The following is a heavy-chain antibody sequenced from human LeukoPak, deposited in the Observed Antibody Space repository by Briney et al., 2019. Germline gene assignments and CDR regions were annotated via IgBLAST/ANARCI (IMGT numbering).Heavy chain of an antibody. CDR2: IYYSGST. D-gene: IGHD6-13*01. Sequence: SETLSLTCTVSGGSISSYYWSWIRQPPGKGLEWIGYIYYSGSTNYNPSLQSRVTISVDTSKNQFSLRLRSVTAADTAVYYCALYRSSRDYYYYYMDVWGKGTTVTVSS. CDR1: GGSISSYY. J-gene: IGHJ6*03. CDR3: ALYRSSRDYYYYYMDV. V-gene: IGHV4-59*01.